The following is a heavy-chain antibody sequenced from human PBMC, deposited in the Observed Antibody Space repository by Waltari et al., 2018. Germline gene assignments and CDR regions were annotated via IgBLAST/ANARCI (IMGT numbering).Heavy chain of an antibody. J-gene: IGHJ5*02. Sequence: QVTLKESGPVLVKPTETLTLTFTVSGFSLSNARMGVSWIRQPPGKALEWLAQIFSNDEKSYSTTLNSRITLAHDNSTSQVVLTLTNMDTVDTATYYCARKLAWGHRRIYNWVDPWGQGTLVTVSS. D-gene: IGHD3-16*01. CDR1: GFSLSNARMG. V-gene: IGHV2-26*01. CDR2: IFSNDEK. CDR3: ARKLAWGHRRIYNWVDP.